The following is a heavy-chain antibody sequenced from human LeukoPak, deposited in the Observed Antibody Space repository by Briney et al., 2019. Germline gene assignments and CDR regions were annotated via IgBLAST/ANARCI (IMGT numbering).Heavy chain of an antibody. V-gene: IGHV4-59*01. CDR2: IYYSGST. Sequence: SETLSLTCTVSGGSISSDYWSWIRQPPGMGLEWIGYIYYSGSTKINPSLKSHVAMSIDTSKNQFSLKLFSVTEADTAVYYCARGDSGPSLDYWGRGTLVTV. J-gene: IGHJ4*02. D-gene: IGHD3-10*01. CDR1: GGSISSDY. CDR3: ARGDSGPSLDY.